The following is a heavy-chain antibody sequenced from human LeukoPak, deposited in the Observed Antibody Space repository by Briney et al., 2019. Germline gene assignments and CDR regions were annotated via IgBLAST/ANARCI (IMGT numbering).Heavy chain of an antibody. CDR1: GYTFTSYY. Sequence: ASVKVSCKASGYTFTSYYMHWVRQATGQGLEWMGWMNPNSGNTGYAQKFQGRVTITRNTSISTAYMELSSLRSEDTAVYYCARDAALYYGSGSTSVYYYYYMDVWGKGTTVTISS. D-gene: IGHD3-10*01. CDR3: ARDAALYYGSGSTSVYYYYYMDV. CDR2: MNPNSGNT. J-gene: IGHJ6*03. V-gene: IGHV1-8*03.